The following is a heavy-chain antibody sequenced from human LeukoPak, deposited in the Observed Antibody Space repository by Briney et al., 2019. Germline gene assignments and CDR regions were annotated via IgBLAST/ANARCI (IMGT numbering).Heavy chain of an antibody. V-gene: IGHV1-69*01. D-gene: IGHD2-2*01. CDR1: GGTFSSYA. CDR3: AIGYCSTTSCPLRANWFDP. Sequence: SVKVSCKASGGTFSSYAISWVRQAPGQGLEWMGGIIPTFGTADYAQKVQGRVTITADASTSAAYMELSSLRSEDTAVYYCAIGYCSTTSCPLRANWFDPWGQGTLVTVSS. J-gene: IGHJ5*02. CDR2: IIPTFGTA.